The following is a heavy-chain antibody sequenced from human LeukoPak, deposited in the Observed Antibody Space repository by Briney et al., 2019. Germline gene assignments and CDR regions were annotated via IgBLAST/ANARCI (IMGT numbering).Heavy chain of an antibody. CDR2: IKQDGSEK. V-gene: IGHV3-7*01. CDR1: GFTFSSYW. CDR3: ARDKNMYSSSWNNWFDP. D-gene: IGHD6-13*01. J-gene: IGHJ5*02. Sequence: GGSLRLSCAASGFTFSSYWMSWVRQAPGKGLEWVANIKQDGSEKYYVDSVKGRFTISRDNAKSSLYLQMNSLRAEDTAVYYCARDKNMYSSSWNNWFDPWGQGTLVTVSS.